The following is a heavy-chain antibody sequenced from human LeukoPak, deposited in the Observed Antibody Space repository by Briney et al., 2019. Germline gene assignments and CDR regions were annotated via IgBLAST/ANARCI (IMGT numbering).Heavy chain of an antibody. Sequence: ASVKVSCKASGYTFTSYGISWVRQAPGQGLEWMGWISAYNGNTNYAQKLQGRVTMTTDTSTSTAYMELRSLRFDDTAVYYCARVAYLSGSYGDPDYWGQGTLVTVSS. J-gene: IGHJ4*02. CDR1: GYTFTSYG. CDR3: ARVAYLSGSYGDPDY. CDR2: ISAYNGNT. D-gene: IGHD4-17*01. V-gene: IGHV1-18*01.